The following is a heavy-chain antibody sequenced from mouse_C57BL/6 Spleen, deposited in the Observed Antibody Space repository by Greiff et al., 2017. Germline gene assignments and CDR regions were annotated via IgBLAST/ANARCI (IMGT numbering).Heavy chain of an antibody. D-gene: IGHD1-1*01. J-gene: IGHJ4*01. CDR3: ARHGGTTVVAHYYAMDY. CDR1: GFTFSSYT. CDR2: ISGGGGNT. V-gene: IGHV5-9*01. Sequence: EVQGVESGGGLVKPGGSLKLSCAASGFTFSSYTMSWVRQTPEKRLEWVATISGGGGNTYYPDSVKGRFTISRDNAKNTLYLQMSSLRSEDTALYYCARHGGTTVVAHYYAMDYWGQGTSVTVSS.